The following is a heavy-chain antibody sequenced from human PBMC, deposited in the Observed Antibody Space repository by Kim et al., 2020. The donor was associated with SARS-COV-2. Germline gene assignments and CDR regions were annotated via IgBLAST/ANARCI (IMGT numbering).Heavy chain of an antibody. CDR2: IYYSGST. CDR3: ARACSGGSCYFPSTFDY. CDR1: GGSISSYY. D-gene: IGHD2-15*01. V-gene: IGHV4-59*01. Sequence: SETLSLTCTVSGGSISSYYWSWIRQPPGKGLEWIGYIYYSGSTNYNPSLKSRVTISVDTSKNQFSLKLSSVTAADTAVYYCARACSGGSCYFPSTFDYWGQGTLVTVSS. J-gene: IGHJ4*02.